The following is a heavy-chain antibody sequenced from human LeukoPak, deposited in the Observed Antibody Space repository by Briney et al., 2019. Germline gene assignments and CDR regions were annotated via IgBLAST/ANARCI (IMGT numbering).Heavy chain of an antibody. D-gene: IGHD2-2*01. CDR2: LSHAGNT. V-gene: IGHV4-39*01. Sequence: SETLSLTCSVSGDSVRNDFYYWGWIRQPPGRGLEWVACLSHAGNTWYNPSLESRLSISVDTSKNQFSLKFSSVTAADTALYWCARHNAPRRVGFDFWGQGILVTVSS. CDR3: ARHNAPRRVGFDF. CDR1: GDSVRNDFYY. J-gene: IGHJ4*01.